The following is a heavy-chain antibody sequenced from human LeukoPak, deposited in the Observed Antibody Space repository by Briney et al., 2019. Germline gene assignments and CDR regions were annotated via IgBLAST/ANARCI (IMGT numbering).Heavy chain of an antibody. D-gene: IGHD3-22*01. CDR1: GGTFSSHG. Sequence: SVKVSCRASGGTFSSHGMSWVRQAPGQGLEWVGGIIPVFGAANYAQKFQGRVTITTDESTSTAYMELSSLRSEDTALYYCARRWPHSSGYYLFDYWGQGTLVTVSS. V-gene: IGHV1-69*05. CDR3: ARRWPHSSGYYLFDY. J-gene: IGHJ4*02. CDR2: IIPVFGAA.